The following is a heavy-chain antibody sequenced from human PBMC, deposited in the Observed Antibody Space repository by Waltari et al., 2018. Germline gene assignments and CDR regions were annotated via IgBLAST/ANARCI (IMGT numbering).Heavy chain of an antibody. J-gene: IGHJ6*03. CDR1: GGTFSSYA. CDR2: IITIFGTA. D-gene: IGHD2-2*01. V-gene: IGHV1-69*01. CDR3: ARARDIVVVPAADDYYYYMDV. Sequence: QVQLVQSGAEVKKPGSSVKVSCKASGGTFSSYAISWVRQAPGQGLEWMGGIITIFGTANYAQKFQGRVTITADESTSTAYMELSSLRSEDTAVYYCARARDIVVVPAADDYYYYMDVWGKGTTVTVSS.